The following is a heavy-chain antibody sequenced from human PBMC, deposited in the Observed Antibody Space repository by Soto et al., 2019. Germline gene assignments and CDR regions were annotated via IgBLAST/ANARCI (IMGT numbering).Heavy chain of an antibody. CDR1: GYTFTSYA. J-gene: IGHJ4*02. Sequence: ASVKVSCKASGYTFTSYAMHWVRQAPGQRLEWMGWINAGNGNTKYSQKFRGRVTITRDTSASTAYMELSSLRSEDTAVYYCARCKSGIAVADFDYWGQGTLVTVYS. CDR3: ARCKSGIAVADFDY. D-gene: IGHD6-19*01. CDR2: INAGNGNT. V-gene: IGHV1-3*01.